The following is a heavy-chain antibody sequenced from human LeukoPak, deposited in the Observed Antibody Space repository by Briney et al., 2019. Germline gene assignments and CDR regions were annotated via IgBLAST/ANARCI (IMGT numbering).Heavy chain of an antibody. D-gene: IGHD1-26*01. J-gene: IGHJ4*02. Sequence: PGGSLRLSCAAFGFTFSSYGMHWVRQAPGKGLEWVAVISYDGSNKYYADSVKGRFTISRDNSKNTLYLQMNSLRAEDTAVYYCAKDQLGALDYWGQGTLVTVSS. CDR2: ISYDGSNK. V-gene: IGHV3-30*18. CDR1: GFTFSSYG. CDR3: AKDQLGALDY.